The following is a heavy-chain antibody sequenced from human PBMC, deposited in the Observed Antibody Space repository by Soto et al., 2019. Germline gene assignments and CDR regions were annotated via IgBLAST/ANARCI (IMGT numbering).Heavy chain of an antibody. CDR1: GFTFSSYA. Sequence: QVQLVESGGGVVQPGRSLRLSCAASGFTFSSYAMHWVRQAPGKGLEWVAVISYDGSNKYYADSVKGRFTISRDNSKKPFYRQMNSRRAENTPVYYCGRDGGLGMKVSDRPDYWGQGTLVTVSS. D-gene: IGHD3-22*01. V-gene: IGHV3-30-3*01. CDR3: GRDGGLGMKVSDRPDY. CDR2: ISYDGSNK. J-gene: IGHJ4*02.